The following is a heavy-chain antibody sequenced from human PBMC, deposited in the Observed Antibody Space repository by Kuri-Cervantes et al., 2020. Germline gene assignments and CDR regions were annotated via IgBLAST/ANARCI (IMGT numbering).Heavy chain of an antibody. V-gene: IGHV4-39*07. J-gene: IGHJ4*02. CDR2: IYYSGST. Sequence: SETLSLTCTVSGGSISSSSYYWGWIRQPPGKGLEWIGSIYYSGSTYYSPSLKSRVTISVDTSKNQFSLKLSSVTAADTAVYYCASMAEQSYYFDYWGQGTLVTVSS. CDR3: ASMAEQSYYFDY. CDR1: GGSISSSSYY. D-gene: IGHD1/OR15-1a*01.